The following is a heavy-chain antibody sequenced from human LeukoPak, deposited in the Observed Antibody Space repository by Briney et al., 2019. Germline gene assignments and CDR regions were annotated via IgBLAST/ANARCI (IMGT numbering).Heavy chain of an antibody. V-gene: IGHV1-46*01. CDR2: INPSGGST. J-gene: IGHJ4*02. D-gene: IGHD3-22*01. Sequence: ASAWVSCKASGYTFTSYYMHWVRQAPGQGLEWMGIINPSGGSTSYAQKFQGRVTMTRDTSTSTVYMELSSLRSEDTAVYYCARDLETYYYDSSGPTEDYWGQGSLVT. CDR1: GYTFTSYY. CDR3: ARDLETYYYDSSGPTEDY.